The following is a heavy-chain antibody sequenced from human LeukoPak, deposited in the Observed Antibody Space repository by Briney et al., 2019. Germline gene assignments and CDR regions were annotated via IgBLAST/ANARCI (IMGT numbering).Heavy chain of an antibody. CDR2: IYPPDSDV. J-gene: IGHJ5*02. CDR3: ARRVLTGSDWFDP. V-gene: IGHV5-51*01. CDR1: GYSFTNYW. D-gene: IGHD3-9*01. Sequence: GESLKISCKGSGYSFTNYWIGWVRQMPGKGLEWMGIIYPPDSDVIYSPSVRGQVTISVDKSVSTAYLQWSSLKASDTAIYYCARRVLTGSDWFDPWGQGTLVTVSS.